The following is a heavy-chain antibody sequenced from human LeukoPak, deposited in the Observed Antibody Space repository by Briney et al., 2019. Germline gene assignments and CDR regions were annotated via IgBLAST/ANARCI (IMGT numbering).Heavy chain of an antibody. Sequence: GGSLRLSCAASGFTFSSYAMHWVRQAPGKGLEWVAVMSYDGSNKYYADSVKGRFTISRDNSKNTLYLQMNSLRAEDTAVYYCAKLYYYDSSGSPNWFDPWGQGTLVTVSS. CDR3: AKLYYYDSSGSPNWFDP. CDR2: MSYDGSNK. J-gene: IGHJ5*02. CDR1: GFTFSSYA. D-gene: IGHD3-22*01. V-gene: IGHV3-30*04.